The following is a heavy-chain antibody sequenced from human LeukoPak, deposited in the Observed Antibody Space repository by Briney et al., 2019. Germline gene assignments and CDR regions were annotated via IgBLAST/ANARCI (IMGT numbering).Heavy chain of an antibody. CDR3: ARGGSTWCYFYY. V-gene: IGHV3-33*01. CDR1: GFTFNTYA. D-gene: IGHD6-13*01. J-gene: IGHJ4*02. CDR2: VWYDGSDT. Sequence: QPGRSLRLSCAASGFTFNTYAMHWVRQAPGKGLEWVAVVWYDGSDTYYGDSVKGRFTISRDNTKNTLYLQMNSLRCEDTAVYYCARGGSTWCYFYYWGQGTLVTVSS.